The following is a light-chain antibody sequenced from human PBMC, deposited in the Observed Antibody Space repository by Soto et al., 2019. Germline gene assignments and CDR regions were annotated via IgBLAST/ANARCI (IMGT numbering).Light chain of an antibody. Sequence: QSALTQPRSVSGSPGQSVTISCTGTSNDVGGYNFVSWYQQHPGKVPKLFIYDASRRPAGVPDRFSGSKSGNTASLTISVLQAEDEADYYCSSYAGSYTLVFGGGTKVTVL. J-gene: IGLJ2*01. CDR1: SNDVGGYNF. V-gene: IGLV2-11*01. CDR3: SSYAGSYTLV. CDR2: DAS.